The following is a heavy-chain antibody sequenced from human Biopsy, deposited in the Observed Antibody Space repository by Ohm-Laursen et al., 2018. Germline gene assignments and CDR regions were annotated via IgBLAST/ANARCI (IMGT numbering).Heavy chain of an antibody. CDR2: ISGSGTTI. CDR1: GFTFSDYY. J-gene: IGHJ4*02. D-gene: IGHD3-10*01. Sequence: SLRLSCAASGFTFSDYYMSWIRQAPGKGLEWLSYISGSGTTIFYADSVKGRFTVSRDNAKNSLYLQMNSLTVEDTAVYYCARDGAGSYHDYWGQGTLVTASS. CDR3: ARDGAGSYHDY. V-gene: IGHV3-11*01.